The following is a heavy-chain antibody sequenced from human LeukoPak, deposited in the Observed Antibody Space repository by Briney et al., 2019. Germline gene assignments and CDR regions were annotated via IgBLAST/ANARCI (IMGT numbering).Heavy chain of an antibody. J-gene: IGHJ1*01. V-gene: IGHV1-46*01. CDR1: GYTFTSYY. Sequence: ASVRVSCKASGYTFTSYYMHWVRQAPGQGLEWMGIINPSGGSTSYAQKFQGRVTMTRDTSTSTVYMELSSLRSEDTAVYSCASSRGSYYGYFQHWGQGTWSPSPQ. D-gene: IGHD1-26*01. CDR2: INPSGGST. CDR3: ASSRGSYYGYFQH.